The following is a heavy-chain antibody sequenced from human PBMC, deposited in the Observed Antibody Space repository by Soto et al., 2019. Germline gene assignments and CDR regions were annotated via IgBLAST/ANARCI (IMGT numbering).Heavy chain of an antibody. D-gene: IGHD6-6*01. CDR3: AIGVRSSWIGNH. J-gene: IGHJ4*02. CDR1: GGTFSSHA. CDR2: IIPIFETA. Sequence: QVHLVQSGAEVTKAGYSVKVSCKASGGTFSSHAFSWVRQAPGQGLEWVGGIIPIFETANYAQEFQGRVTIYADASTNTVILELNNLRSDDTAIYFCAIGVRSSWIGNHCGPGTQVTV. V-gene: IGHV1-69*01.